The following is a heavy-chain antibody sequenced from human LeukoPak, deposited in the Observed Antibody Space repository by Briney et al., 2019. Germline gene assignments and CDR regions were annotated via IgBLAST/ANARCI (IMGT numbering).Heavy chain of an antibody. CDR2: ISSSSSYI. J-gene: IGHJ3*02. Sequence: GGSLRLSCAASGFTFSSYSMNWVRQAPGQGLEWVSSISSSSSYIYYANSVKGRFTISRDNAKNSLYLQMNSLRAEDTAVYYCARELVGAYDAFDIWGQGTMVTVSS. D-gene: IGHD2-15*01. CDR1: GFTFSSYS. V-gene: IGHV3-21*01. CDR3: ARELVGAYDAFDI.